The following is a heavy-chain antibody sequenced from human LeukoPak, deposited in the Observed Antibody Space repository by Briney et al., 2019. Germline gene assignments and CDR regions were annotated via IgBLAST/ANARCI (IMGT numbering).Heavy chain of an antibody. Sequence: PSETLSLTCTVSGYSISSGYYRDWIRQPPGKGLEWIGSIYHSGSPYYNSSLKSRVTITVDTSKNQFSLKLSSVTAADTAVYYCAREGRYCGGGRCSYMDVWGKGTTVTVSS. D-gene: IGHD2-15*01. CDR1: GYSISSGYY. CDR3: AREGRYCGGGRCSYMDV. CDR2: IYHSGSP. V-gene: IGHV4-38-2*02. J-gene: IGHJ6*03.